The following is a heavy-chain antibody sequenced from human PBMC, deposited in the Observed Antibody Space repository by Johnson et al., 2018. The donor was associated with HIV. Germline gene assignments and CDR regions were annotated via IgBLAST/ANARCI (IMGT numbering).Heavy chain of an antibody. D-gene: IGHD3-16*01. Sequence: VQPVESGGGFVQPGGPLRLSCAASGFTSSSYWMSWVRQAPGKGLEWVANIKQDGSEKYYVDSVKGRFTISRDNAKNSLYLQMNSLRAEDTAVYYCARGGGSWGQGTMVTVSS. CDR2: IKQDGSEK. CDR3: ARGGGS. V-gene: IGHV3-7*05. J-gene: IGHJ3*01. CDR1: GFTSSSYW.